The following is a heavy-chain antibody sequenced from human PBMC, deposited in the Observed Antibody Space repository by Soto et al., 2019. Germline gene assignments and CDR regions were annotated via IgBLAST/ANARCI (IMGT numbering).Heavy chain of an antibody. CDR2: ISAYNGNT. V-gene: IGHV1-18*01. CDR1: GGTFSSYG. J-gene: IGHJ6*02. D-gene: IGHD2-2*01. Sequence: GASVKVSCKASGGTFSSYGISWVRQAPGQGLEWMGWISAYNGNTNYAQKLQGRVTMTTDTSTSTAYMELRSLRSDDTAVYYCARDTVVVPAATFYYYYGMDVWGQGTTVTVSS. CDR3: ARDTVVVPAATFYYYYGMDV.